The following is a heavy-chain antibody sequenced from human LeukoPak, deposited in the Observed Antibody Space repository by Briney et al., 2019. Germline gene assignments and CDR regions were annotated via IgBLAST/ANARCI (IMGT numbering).Heavy chain of an antibody. Sequence: PGGSLRLSCAASGFTVSSNYMSWVRQAPGKGLEGVSVFYSGGSTYYSDSVKGRFTISRENSKNPLYLQMNSLRAEDTAVYYCASRQSEYCTNGVCSDYWGQGTLVTVSS. V-gene: IGHV3-53*01. J-gene: IGHJ4*02. CDR2: FYSGGST. D-gene: IGHD2-8*01. CDR3: ASRQSEYCTNGVCSDY. CDR1: GFTVSSNY.